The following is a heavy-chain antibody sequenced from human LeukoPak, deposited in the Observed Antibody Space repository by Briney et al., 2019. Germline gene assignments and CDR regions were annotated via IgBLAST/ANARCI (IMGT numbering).Heavy chain of an antibody. CDR3: AKGRYYGSGSPGLYLDY. CDR1: GFTFSSYS. Sequence: GGSLRLSCAASGFTFSSYSMNWVRQAPGKGLEWVSFISSSSSYIYYADSMKGRFTISRDNSKNALYLQMNSLRAEDTAVYYCAKGRYYGSGSPGLYLDYWGQGTLVTVFS. V-gene: IGHV3-21*04. J-gene: IGHJ4*02. CDR2: ISSSSSYI. D-gene: IGHD3-10*01.